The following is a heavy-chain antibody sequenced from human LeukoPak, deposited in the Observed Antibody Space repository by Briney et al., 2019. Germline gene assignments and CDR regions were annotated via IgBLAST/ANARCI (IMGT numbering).Heavy chain of an antibody. CDR3: ARVHGGDDVGNRKYHYFDY. J-gene: IGHJ4*02. D-gene: IGHD5-12*01. V-gene: IGHV4-59*01. Sequence: SETLSLSCTVSGGSLSSYSWSWIRQPPGKGLEWIGYIFYSGISSYNTSLKGRLTFSVATSKTQCTRKLSSVTATDTAVYYCARVHGGDDVGNRKYHYFDYWGQGTLVTVSS. CDR2: IFYSGIS. CDR1: GGSLSSYS.